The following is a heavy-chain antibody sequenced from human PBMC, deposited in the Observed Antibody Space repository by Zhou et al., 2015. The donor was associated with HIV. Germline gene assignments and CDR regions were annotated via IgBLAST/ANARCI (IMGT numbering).Heavy chain of an antibody. V-gene: IGHV1-8*01. CDR2: INPNTGKT. J-gene: IGHJ4*02. CDR1: GYTFDNYD. Sequence: QVQLVQSGAEVKEPGASVRVSCKASGYTFDNYDINWVRQAAGQGLEWMGWINPNTGKTGYAQKFQDRVTITRTTSIGTSYMELRTLNSDDTAVYYCARGTHHSSGYDGLHFDSWGQGTLVAVSS. D-gene: IGHD3-22*01. CDR3: ARGTHHSSGYDGLHFDS.